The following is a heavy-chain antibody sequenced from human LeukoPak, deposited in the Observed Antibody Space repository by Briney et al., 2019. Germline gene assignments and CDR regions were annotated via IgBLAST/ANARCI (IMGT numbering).Heavy chain of an antibody. J-gene: IGHJ6*03. V-gene: IGHV3-21*01. CDR3: ARDPYNGNYGDSYYYYMDV. D-gene: IGHD1-26*01. CDR2: IDFSGDYI. Sequence: GGSLRLSCAASGFTFNSYSMNWVRQGPGKGLEWVSTIDFSGDYIYYADSVKGRFTISRDNAKNSLYLQMNSLRAEDTAIYYCARDPYNGNYGDSYYYYMDVWGKGTTVTISS. CDR1: GFTFNSYS.